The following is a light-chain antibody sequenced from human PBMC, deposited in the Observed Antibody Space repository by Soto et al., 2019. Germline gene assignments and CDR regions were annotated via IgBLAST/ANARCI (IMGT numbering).Light chain of an antibody. CDR3: LLYLGGGIWV. CDR1: SGPVFTSSY. CDR2: NTN. Sequence: QAVVTQEPSFSVSPGGTVTLTCGLSSGPVFTSSYPNWYQQTPGQAPRTLIFNTNTRSSGVPDRFSGSILGDKAALTITGAQADDDSYYYCLLYLGGGIWVFVGGTKVTVL. V-gene: IGLV8-61*01. J-gene: IGLJ3*02.